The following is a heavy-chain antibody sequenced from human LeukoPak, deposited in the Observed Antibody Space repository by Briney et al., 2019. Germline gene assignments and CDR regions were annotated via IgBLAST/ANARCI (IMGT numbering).Heavy chain of an antibody. CDR3: ARGYDSSGYYYIPFDP. D-gene: IGHD3-22*01. J-gene: IGHJ5*02. CDR2: FDPEDGET. Sequence: ASVKVSCKVSGYTLTELSMHWVRQAPGKGLEWMGGFDPEDGETIYAQKFQGRVTMTRDTSTSTVYMELNSLRSVDTAVYYCARGYDSSGYYYIPFDPWGQGTLVTVSS. V-gene: IGHV1-24*01. CDR1: GYTLTELS.